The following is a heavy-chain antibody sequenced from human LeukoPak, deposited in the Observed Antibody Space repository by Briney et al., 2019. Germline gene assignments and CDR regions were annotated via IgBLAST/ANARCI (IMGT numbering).Heavy chain of an antibody. CDR2: INNSSNTI. V-gene: IGHV3-48*01. CDR3: ASTEFLDH. Sequence: GGSLRLSCATSGFAFSTYSMNWVRQAPGKGLEWISYINNSSNTIHYADSVKGRFTISRDNAKNSLFLQMNSLRVEDTAVYYCASTEFLDHWGQGTLVTVSS. D-gene: IGHD3-10*01. CDR1: GFAFSTYS. J-gene: IGHJ4*02.